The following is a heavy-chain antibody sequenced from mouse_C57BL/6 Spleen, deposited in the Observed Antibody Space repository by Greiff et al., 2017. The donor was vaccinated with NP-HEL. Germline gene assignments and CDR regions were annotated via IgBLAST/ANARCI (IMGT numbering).Heavy chain of an antibody. CDR2: INYDGSST. Sequence: DVHLVESEGGLVQPGSSMKLSCTASGFTFSDYYMAWVRQVPEKGLEWVANINYDGSSTYYLDSLKSRFIISRDNAKNILYLQMSSLKSEDTATYYCAREAYYGKRGAMDYWGQGTSVTVSS. V-gene: IGHV5-16*01. CDR3: AREAYYGKRGAMDY. J-gene: IGHJ4*01. D-gene: IGHD2-10*01. CDR1: GFTFSDYY.